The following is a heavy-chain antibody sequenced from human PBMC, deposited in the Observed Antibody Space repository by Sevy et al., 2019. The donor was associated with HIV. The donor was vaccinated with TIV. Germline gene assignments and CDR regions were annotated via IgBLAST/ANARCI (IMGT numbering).Heavy chain of an antibody. CDR2: ISYEGSNI. CDR1: GFNFSTYA. V-gene: IGHV3-30*04. Sequence: GGSLRLSCSVSGFNFSTYAMHWVRQAPGKGPEWLGVISYEGSNIYYGPSVKGRFTISRHISKNTLYLQMNDMRTEDTAVYYCAKDLHPPGPVRGTNFDYWGRGTLVTVSS. CDR3: AKDLHPPGPVRGTNFDY. J-gene: IGHJ4*02. D-gene: IGHD1-1*01.